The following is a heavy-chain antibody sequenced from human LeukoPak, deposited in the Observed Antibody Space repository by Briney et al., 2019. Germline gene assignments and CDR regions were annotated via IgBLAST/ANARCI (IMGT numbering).Heavy chain of an antibody. Sequence: SETLSLTCTVSGGSLSSYYWSWIRQPPGKGLDWIGYIYYSGSTNYNPSLKSRVTISVDTSKNQFSLKLSSVTAADTAVYYCARWADFWSGYSDYWGQGTLVTVSS. V-gene: IGHV4-59*01. CDR3: ARWADFWSGYSDY. J-gene: IGHJ4*02. CDR2: IYYSGST. CDR1: GGSLSSYY. D-gene: IGHD3-3*01.